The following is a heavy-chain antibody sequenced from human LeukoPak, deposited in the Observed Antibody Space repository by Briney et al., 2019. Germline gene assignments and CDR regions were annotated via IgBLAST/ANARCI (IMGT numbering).Heavy chain of an antibody. CDR2: IKQGGSEK. J-gene: IGHJ3*02. V-gene: IGHV3-7*01. CDR3: ANARNAHYAYNDAFDI. Sequence: GGSLRLSCAASGFTFSSYWMSWVRQAPGKGLEWVANIKQGGSEKYYVDSVKGRFTISRDNAKNSLYLQMNSLRAEDTAVYYCANARNAHYAYNDAFDIWGQGTMVTVSS. D-gene: IGHD1-14*01. CDR1: GFTFSSYW.